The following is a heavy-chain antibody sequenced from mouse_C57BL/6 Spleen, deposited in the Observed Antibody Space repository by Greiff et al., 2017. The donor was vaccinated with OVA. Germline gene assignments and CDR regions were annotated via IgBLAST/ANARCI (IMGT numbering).Heavy chain of an antibody. CDR1: GYTFTSYW. J-gene: IGHJ1*03. Sequence: QVQLQQPGAELVRPGSSVKLSCKASGYTFTSYWMHWVKQRPIQGLEWIGNIDPSDSETHYNQKFKDKATLTVDKSSSTAYMQLSSLTSEDSAVYYCARDPFTTVVAKDVWGTGTTVTVSS. CDR2: IDPSDSET. V-gene: IGHV1-52*01. CDR3: ARDPFTTVVAKDV. D-gene: IGHD1-1*01.